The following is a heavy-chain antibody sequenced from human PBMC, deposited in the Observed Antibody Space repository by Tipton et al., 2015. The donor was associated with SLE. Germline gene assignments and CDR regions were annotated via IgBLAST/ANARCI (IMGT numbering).Heavy chain of an antibody. D-gene: IGHD6-13*01. Sequence: SLRLSCAASGFTFSSYAMHWVRQAPGKGLEYVSAISSNGGSTYYANSVKGRFTISRDNSKNTLYLQMGSLRAEDMAVYYCARGGPGIAAAGIDYWGQGTLVTVSS. CDR1: GFTFSSYA. CDR2: ISSNGGST. V-gene: IGHV3-64*01. J-gene: IGHJ4*02. CDR3: ARGGPGIAAAGIDY.